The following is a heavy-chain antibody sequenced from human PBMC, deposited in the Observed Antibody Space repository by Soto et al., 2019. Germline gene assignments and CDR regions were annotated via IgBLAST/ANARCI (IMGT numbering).Heavy chain of an antibody. V-gene: IGHV5-10-1*01. CDR3: ARQGDILTGYSLYYYYGMDV. D-gene: IGHD3-9*01. CDR1: GYSFTSYW. J-gene: IGHJ6*02. Sequence: GESLKISCKGSGYSFTSYWISWVRQMPGKGLEWMGRIDPSDSYTNYSPSFQGHVTISADKSISTAYLQWSSLKASDTVMYYCARQGDILTGYSLYYYYGMDVWGQGTTVTVSS. CDR2: IDPSDSYT.